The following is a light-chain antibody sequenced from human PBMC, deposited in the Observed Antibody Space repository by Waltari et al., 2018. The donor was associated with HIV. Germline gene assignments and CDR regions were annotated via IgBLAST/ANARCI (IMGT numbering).Light chain of an antibody. CDR3: AAWDGSLNGYV. Sequence: QSVLTQPPSASGTPGQWVTISCSGSTSNIGSNTVNWYQKLPQTAPKLLMFGNNQRPSGVPDRFSGSKSGTSASLAISGLQSEDEADYYCAAWDGSLNGYVFGTGTKVTVL. V-gene: IGLV1-44*01. J-gene: IGLJ1*01. CDR1: TSNIGSNT. CDR2: GNN.